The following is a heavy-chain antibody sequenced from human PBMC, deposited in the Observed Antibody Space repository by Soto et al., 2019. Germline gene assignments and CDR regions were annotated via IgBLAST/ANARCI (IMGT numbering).Heavy chain of an antibody. CDR3: ARARVGSKWGVYYYGMDV. J-gene: IGHJ6*02. D-gene: IGHD1-26*01. CDR2: INHSGST. V-gene: IGHV4-34*01. CDR1: GGSFSGYY. Sequence: PSETLSLTCAVYGGSFSGYYWSWIRQPPGKGLEWIGEINHSGSTNYNPSLKSRVTISVDTSKNQFSLKLSSVTAADTAVYYCARARVGSKWGVYYYGMDVWGQGTTVTVSS.